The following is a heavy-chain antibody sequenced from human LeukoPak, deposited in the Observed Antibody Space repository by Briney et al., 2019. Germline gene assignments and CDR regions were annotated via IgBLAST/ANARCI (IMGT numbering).Heavy chain of an antibody. V-gene: IGHV1-2*02. J-gene: IGHJ3*02. Sequence: ASVKVSCKASGYTFTGYYMHWVRQAPGQGLEWMGWINPNSGGTNYAQKFQGRVTMTRDTSISTAYMELSRLRSDDTAVYYCARGGNYNWNYFDAFDIWGQGTMVTVSS. D-gene: IGHD1-1*01. CDR1: GYTFTGYY. CDR3: ARGGNYNWNYFDAFDI. CDR2: INPNSGGT.